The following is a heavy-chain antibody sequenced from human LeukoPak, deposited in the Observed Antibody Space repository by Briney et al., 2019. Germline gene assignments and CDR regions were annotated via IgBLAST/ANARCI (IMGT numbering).Heavy chain of an antibody. J-gene: IGHJ5*02. D-gene: IGHD3-9*01. CDR2: MSPKTGVT. CDR3: AGVYYDILTGYHNWFDP. CDR1: GYTLTDHY. V-gene: IGHV1-2*02. Sequence: ASVKVSCKASGYTLTDHYIHWVRQAPGQGLEWMGWMSPKTGVTHHAQKFQGRVSMTRDMSIRTAYMELSGLRSDDTAVYYCAGVYYDILTGYHNWFDPWGQGTLVTVSS.